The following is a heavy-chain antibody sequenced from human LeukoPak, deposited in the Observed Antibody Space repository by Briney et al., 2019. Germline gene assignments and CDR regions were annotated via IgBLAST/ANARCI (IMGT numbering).Heavy chain of an antibody. D-gene: IGHD6-19*01. J-gene: IGHJ6*03. V-gene: IGHV3-9*03. Sequence: GGSLRLSCAASGFTFDDYAMHWVRQAPGKGLEWVSGISWNSGSIGYADSVKGRFTISRDNAKNSLYLQMNSLRAEDMALYYCAKDITSGWYYYYMDVWGKGTTVTVSS. CDR3: AKDITSGWYYYYMDV. CDR1: GFTFDDYA. CDR2: ISWNSGSI.